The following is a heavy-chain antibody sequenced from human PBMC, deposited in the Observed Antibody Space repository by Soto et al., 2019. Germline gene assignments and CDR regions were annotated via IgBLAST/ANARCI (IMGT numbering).Heavy chain of an antibody. Sequence: PGGSLRLSCAASGFTFSSYWMSWVRQAPGKGLEWVANIKQDGSEKYYVDSVKGRFTISRDNAKNSLYLQMNSLRAEDTAVYYCARGVRITMVRGVSWGQGTLVTVSS. J-gene: IGHJ5*02. CDR3: ARGVRITMVRGVS. CDR1: GFTFSSYW. CDR2: IKQDGSEK. V-gene: IGHV3-7*04. D-gene: IGHD3-10*01.